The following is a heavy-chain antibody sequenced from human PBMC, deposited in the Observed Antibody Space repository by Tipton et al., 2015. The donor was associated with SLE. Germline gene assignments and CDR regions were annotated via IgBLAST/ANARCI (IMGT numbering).Heavy chain of an antibody. J-gene: IGHJ4*02. CDR1: GYSFTNYW. CDR3: ARGSAVAGTVDY. D-gene: IGHD6-19*01. V-gene: IGHV1-18*04. CDR2: ISAYNGNT. Sequence: QLVQSGAEVKKPGESLKISCKGSGYSFTNYWIGWVRQAPGQGLEWMGWISAYNGNTNYAQKLQGRVTMTTDTSTSTAYMELRSLRSDDTAVYYCARGSAVAGTVDYWGQGTLVTVSS.